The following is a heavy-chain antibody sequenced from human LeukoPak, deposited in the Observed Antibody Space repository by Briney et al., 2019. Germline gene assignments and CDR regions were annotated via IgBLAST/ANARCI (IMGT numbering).Heavy chain of an antibody. CDR3: ARHSITYYYDSSGYYTAIFDY. J-gene: IGHJ4*02. CDR1: GFTFSSYS. D-gene: IGHD3-22*01. CDR2: INHSGST. V-gene: IGHV4-34*01. Sequence: GSLRLSCAASGFTFSSYSMNRVRQAPGKGLEWIGEINHSGSTNYNPSLKSRVTISVDTSKNQFSLKLSSVTAADTAVYYCARHSITYYYDSSGYYTAIFDYWGQGTLVTVSS.